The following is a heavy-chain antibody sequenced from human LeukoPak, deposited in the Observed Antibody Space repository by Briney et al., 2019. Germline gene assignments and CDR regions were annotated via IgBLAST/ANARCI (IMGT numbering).Heavy chain of an antibody. CDR3: ARDYDFWSGYYTRDAFDI. CDR1: GFTFSSYS. CDR2: ISSSSSYI. Sequence: GGSLRLSCAASGFTFSSYSMNWVRQAPGKGLEWVSSISSSSSYIYYADSVKGRFTISRDNAKNSLYLQMNSLRAEDTAVYYCARDYDFWSGYYTRDAFDIWGQGTMVTVSS. V-gene: IGHV3-21*01. D-gene: IGHD3-3*01. J-gene: IGHJ3*02.